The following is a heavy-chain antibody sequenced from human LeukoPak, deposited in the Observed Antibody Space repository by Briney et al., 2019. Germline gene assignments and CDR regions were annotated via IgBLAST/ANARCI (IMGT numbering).Heavy chain of an antibody. J-gene: IGHJ4*02. CDR3: ARTSYSSSWYIDY. V-gene: IGHV4-59*01. D-gene: IGHD6-13*01. CDR1: GGSISSYY. Sequence: SETLSLTCTVSGGSISSYYWSWIRQPPGKGLEWIGYIYYSGSTNYNPSLKGRVTISVDTSKNQLSLKLSSVTAADTAVYYCARTSYSSSWYIDYWGQGTLVTVSS. CDR2: IYYSGST.